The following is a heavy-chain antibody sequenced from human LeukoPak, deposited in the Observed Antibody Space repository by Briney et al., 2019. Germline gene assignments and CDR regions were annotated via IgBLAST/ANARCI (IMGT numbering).Heavy chain of an antibody. Sequence: GGSLRLSCAASGPTFSNYAITWVRQAPGKGLEWVAVISGSGGSTYHADSVKGRFTISRDNSKNTVYLQMSSLRAEDTAVYYCAKAFSAYENWPPNWFDPWGQGTLVTVSS. CDR3: AKAFSAYENWPPNWFDP. D-gene: IGHD5-12*01. V-gene: IGHV3-23*01. J-gene: IGHJ5*02. CDR1: GPTFSNYA. CDR2: ISGSGGST.